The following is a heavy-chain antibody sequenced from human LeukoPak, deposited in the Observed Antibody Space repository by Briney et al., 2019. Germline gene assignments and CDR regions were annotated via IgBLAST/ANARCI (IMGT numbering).Heavy chain of an antibody. D-gene: IGHD1-26*01. J-gene: IGHJ4*02. CDR3: ARVAYSGSYCLDY. V-gene: IGHV3-48*04. CDR1: GFTFSSYS. CDR2: ISSSSSTI. Sequence: GGSLRLSCAASGFTFSSYSMNWVRQAPGKGLEWVSYISSSSSTIYYADSVKGRFTISRDNAKNSLYLQMNSLRPEDTAVYYCARVAYSGSYCLDYWGQGTLVTVSS.